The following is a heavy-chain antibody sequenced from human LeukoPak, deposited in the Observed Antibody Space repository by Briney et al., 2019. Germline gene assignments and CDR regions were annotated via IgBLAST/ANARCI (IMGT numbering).Heavy chain of an antibody. CDR3: ARDEAATQDSLSDY. D-gene: IGHD2-15*01. CDR2: ISGYNGKT. J-gene: IGHJ4*02. CDR1: GYTFASYG. Sequence: ASVKVSCKASGYTFASYGISWVRQDPGQGLEWMGWISGYNGKTNYAEKLQGRVTMTTDTSTSTAYMELRSLRSDDTAVYYCARDEAATQDSLSDYWGQGTLVTVSS. V-gene: IGHV1-18*04.